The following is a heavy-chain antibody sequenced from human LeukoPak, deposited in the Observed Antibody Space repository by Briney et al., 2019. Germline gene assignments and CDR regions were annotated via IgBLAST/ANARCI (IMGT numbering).Heavy chain of an antibody. CDR3: AKDREYSSSFFDY. V-gene: IGHV3-30*02. D-gene: IGHD6-6*01. CDR2: IRYDGSNK. CDR1: GFTFSSYG. Sequence: GGFLRLSCAASGFTFSSYGMHWVRQAPGKGLEWVAFIRYDGSNKYYADSVKGRFTISRDNSKNTLYLQMNSLRAEDTAVYYCAKDREYSSSFFDYWGQGTLVTVSS. J-gene: IGHJ4*02.